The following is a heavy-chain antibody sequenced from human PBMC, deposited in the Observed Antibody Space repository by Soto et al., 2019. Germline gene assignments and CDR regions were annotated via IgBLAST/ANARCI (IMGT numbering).Heavy chain of an antibody. V-gene: IGHV3-23*01. CDR2: ISGSGGST. J-gene: IGHJ4*02. CDR1: GFTFSSYA. CDR3: AKGYSGSYQTFFDY. Sequence: HPGGSMRLSCAASGFTFSSYAMSWVRQDPGKGLEWVSAISGSGGSTYYADSVKGRFTISRDNSKNTLYLQMNSLRAEDTAVYYCAKGYSGSYQTFFDYWGQGTLVTVSS. D-gene: IGHD1-26*01.